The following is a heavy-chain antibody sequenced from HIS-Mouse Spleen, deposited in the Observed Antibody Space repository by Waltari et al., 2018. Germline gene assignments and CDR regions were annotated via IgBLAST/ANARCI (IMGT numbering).Heavy chain of an antibody. J-gene: IGHJ2*01. CDR1: GGSISSSSYY. V-gene: IGHV4-39*07. Sequence: QLQLQESGPGLVKPSETLSLTCTVSGGSISSSSYYWGWIRQPPGKGLEWIGRIYYSGGTCYTPSLTSRVPISVDTSKNQFSLKLSSVTAADTAVYYCAREIPYSSSWYDWYFDLWGRGTLVTVSS. D-gene: IGHD6-13*01. CDR2: IYYSGGT. CDR3: AREIPYSSSWYDWYFDL.